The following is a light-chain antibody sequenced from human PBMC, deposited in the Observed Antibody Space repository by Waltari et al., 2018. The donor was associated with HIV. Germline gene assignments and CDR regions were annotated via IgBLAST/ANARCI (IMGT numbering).Light chain of an antibody. V-gene: IGLV1-44*01. CDR2: GNN. Sequence: QPVLTQPPSASGTPGQRVIISCSASSSTIGRHAVSWYQHLPGATPTLLIFGNNQRSSGVPDRFSGSKSATSASLAISGLRSVDEADYSCAAWDDSLDGPVFGGGTKLTVL. J-gene: IGLJ2*01. CDR3: AAWDDSLDGPV. CDR1: SSTIGRHA.